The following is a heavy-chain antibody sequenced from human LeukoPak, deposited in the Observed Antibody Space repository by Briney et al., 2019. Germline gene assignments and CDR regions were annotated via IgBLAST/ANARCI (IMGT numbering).Heavy chain of an antibody. D-gene: IGHD3-16*01. CDR1: GFTFSSYA. J-gene: IGHJ4*02. CDR2: ISSIGGST. Sequence: GGSLRLSCEASGFTFSSYAMNWVRQAPGQGLEYVSAISSIGGSTYYAKSVKGRFTISRDNSTNTLYIQMGSLRAEDMAVYYCARDLGDDYFDYWGQGTLVTVSS. CDR3: ARDLGDDYFDY. V-gene: IGHV3-64*01.